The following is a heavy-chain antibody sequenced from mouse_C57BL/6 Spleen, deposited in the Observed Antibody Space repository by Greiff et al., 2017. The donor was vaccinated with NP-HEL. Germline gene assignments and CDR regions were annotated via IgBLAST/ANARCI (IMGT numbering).Heavy chain of an antibody. J-gene: IGHJ2*01. V-gene: IGHV5-9-1*02. CDR2: ISSGGDYI. Sequence: DVMLVESGEGLVKPGGSLKLSCAASGFTFSSYAMSWVRQTPEKRLEWVAYISSGGDYIYYADTVKGRFTISRDNARNTLYLQMSSLKSEDTAMYYCKREDGNYFDYWGRGTTLTVSS. CDR1: GFTFSSYA. CDR3: KREDGNYFDY. D-gene: IGHD2-1*01.